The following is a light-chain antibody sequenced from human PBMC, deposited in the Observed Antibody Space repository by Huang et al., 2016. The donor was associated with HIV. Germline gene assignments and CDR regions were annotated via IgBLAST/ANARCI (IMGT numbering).Light chain of an antibody. V-gene: IGKV3-15*01. CDR2: DAS. CDR3: QQYNRWPRT. CDR1: QGVANK. J-gene: IGKJ2*01. Sequence: TQSPVTLSVSTGERATLACRAIQGVANKLAWYQLRPGQAPRLLIFDASYRATDIPARFSGGGSDIEFTLTISDVQSEDSAVYYCQQYNRWPRTFGQGTKVEIK.